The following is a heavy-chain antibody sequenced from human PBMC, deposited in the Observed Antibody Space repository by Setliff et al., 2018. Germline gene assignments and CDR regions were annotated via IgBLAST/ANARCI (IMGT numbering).Heavy chain of an antibody. CDR2: IYYSGST. CDR1: GGSISSSSYY. Sequence: SETLSLTCTVSGGSISSSSYYWGWIRQPPGKGLEWIGSIYYSGSTYYNPSLKSRVTISVDTSKNQFSLKLGSVTAADTAVYYCARLRGAFDYWGQGTLVTVSS. CDR3: ARLRGAFDY. V-gene: IGHV4-39*01. J-gene: IGHJ4*02.